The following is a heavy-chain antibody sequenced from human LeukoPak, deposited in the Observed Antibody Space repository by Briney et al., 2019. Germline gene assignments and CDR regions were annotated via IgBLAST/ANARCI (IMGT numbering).Heavy chain of an antibody. CDR1: GGSISSGGYY. CDR2: IYYSGST. J-gene: IGHJ5*02. Sequence: PSQTLSLTCTVSGGSISSGGYYWSWIRQHPGKGLEWIGYIYYSGSTYYNPSLKSRVTISVDTSKNQFSLKLSSVTAADTAVYYCARAGGSWYLNWFDPWGQGTLVTVSS. V-gene: IGHV4-31*03. CDR3: ARAGGSWYLNWFDP. D-gene: IGHD6-13*01.